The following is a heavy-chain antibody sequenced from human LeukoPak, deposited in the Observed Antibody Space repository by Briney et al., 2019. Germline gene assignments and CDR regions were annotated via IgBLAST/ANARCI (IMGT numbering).Heavy chain of an antibody. J-gene: IGHJ4*01. V-gene: IGHV4-59*08. Sequence: SETLSLTCAVSGVSLNNYYWGWIRQAAGRGLEWISYSYYTGGTTYNSSLKSRVTISVGASTKQFSLKVTSVTAADTAIYYCVIYGESGRLHTYFDSWGHGALVTVSS. CDR3: VIYGESGRLHTYFDS. CDR2: SYYTGGT. CDR1: GVSLNNYY. D-gene: IGHD6-25*01.